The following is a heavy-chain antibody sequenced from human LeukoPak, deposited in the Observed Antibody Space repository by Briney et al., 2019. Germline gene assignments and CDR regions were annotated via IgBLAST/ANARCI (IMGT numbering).Heavy chain of an antibody. J-gene: IGHJ5*02. CDR3: ARDVYAKTYNWFDP. CDR2: IYHSGST. CDR1: GGSISSSNW. V-gene: IGHV4-4*02. D-gene: IGHD2-8*01. Sequence: SETLSLTCAVSGGSISSSNWWSWVRQPPGKGLEWIGEIYHSGSTNYNPSLKSRVTISVDKSKNQFSLKLSSVTAADTAVYYCARDVYAKTYNWFDPWGQGTLVTVSS.